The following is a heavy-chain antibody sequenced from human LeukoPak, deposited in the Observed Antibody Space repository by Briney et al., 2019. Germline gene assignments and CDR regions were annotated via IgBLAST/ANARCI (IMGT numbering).Heavy chain of an antibody. J-gene: IGHJ4*02. CDR3: ARALGLDDWQWLGYY. CDR1: GYTFTAYY. D-gene: IGHD6-19*01. V-gene: IGHV1-2*02. Sequence: GASVKVSCKASGYTFTAYYIHWVRKAPEQGLEWMGWIYGNSGGTKYAQKFQSRVTMTRDTSISTAYMELSRLRSDDTAIYYCARALGLDDWQWLGYYWGQGTLVTVSS. CDR2: IYGNSGGT.